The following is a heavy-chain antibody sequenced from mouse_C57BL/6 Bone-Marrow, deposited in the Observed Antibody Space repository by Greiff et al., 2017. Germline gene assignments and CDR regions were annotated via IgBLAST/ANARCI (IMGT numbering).Heavy chain of an antibody. CDR1: GFNIKDDY. V-gene: IGHV14-4*01. D-gene: IGHD1-1*01. Sequence: VQLQQSGAELVRPGASVKLSCTASGFNIKDDYMHWVKQRPEQGLEWMGWIDPANGDTEYASKFQGKATITADTSSNTAYLQLSSLPSEDTAVYYCTTFPLITTVVATDYFDYWGQGTTLTVSS. J-gene: IGHJ2*01. CDR2: IDPANGDT. CDR3: TTFPLITTVVATDYFDY.